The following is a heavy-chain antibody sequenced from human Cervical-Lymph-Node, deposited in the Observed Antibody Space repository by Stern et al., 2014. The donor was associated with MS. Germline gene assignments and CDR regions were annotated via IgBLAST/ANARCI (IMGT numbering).Heavy chain of an antibody. Sequence: EVQLEESGGGLVQPGRALRLSCAASGFPFDDYAMHWVRPAPRKGLEWVSGLSWNSGSIGYADSVKGRFTISRDNAKNSLYLQMNSLRAEDTALYYCAKDILFRQWLTYAFDIWGQGTMVTVSS. J-gene: IGHJ3*02. CDR2: LSWNSGSI. CDR3: AKDILFRQWLTYAFDI. D-gene: IGHD6-19*01. V-gene: IGHV3-9*01. CDR1: GFPFDDYA.